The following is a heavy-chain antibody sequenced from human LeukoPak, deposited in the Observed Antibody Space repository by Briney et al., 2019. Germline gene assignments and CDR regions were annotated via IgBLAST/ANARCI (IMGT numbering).Heavy chain of an antibody. CDR1: GGSLSAFH. CDR3: ASRPFLYGFRTYFDT. D-gene: IGHD3-10*01. J-gene: IGHJ4*02. V-gene: IGHV4-34*01. Sequence: SETLSLTCAVYGGSLSAFHWNWIRQSPAKGVEWLGEMKQSGTPRYNPSLHSRVTISVNKSKNQFSLNVRSVTAADTSVYYCASRPFLYGFRTYFDTWAQGTLVTVSS. CDR2: MKQSGTP.